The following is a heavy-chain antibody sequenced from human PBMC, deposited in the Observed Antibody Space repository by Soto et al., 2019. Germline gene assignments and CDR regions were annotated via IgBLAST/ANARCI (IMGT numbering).Heavy chain of an antibody. J-gene: IGHJ4*02. D-gene: IGHD3-22*01. CDR2: INPTDGST. CDR3: ARDLMVIKGGIGF. Sequence: ASVKVSCKASGYTFTSYYMNWVRLAPGQGLEWMGIINPTDGSTSYAQRFQGRVTMTRDTSTSTVYMELSSLTYEDTAVYYCARDLMVIKGGIGFLGQGTLVIVS. V-gene: IGHV1-46*01. CDR1: GYTFTSYY.